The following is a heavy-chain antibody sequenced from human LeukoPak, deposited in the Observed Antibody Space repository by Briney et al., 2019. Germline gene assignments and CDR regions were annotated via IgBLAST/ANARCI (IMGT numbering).Heavy chain of an antibody. CDR2: ISSDGSDI. Sequence: GGPLRLSCAASGLTLRRYYMNWVRQAPGQGLEWVSSISSDGSDIYYVDSVKGRFTISRDNANNTLYLQMNSLRAEDTAVYYCARGEQLDVWGKGTTVTVSS. V-gene: IGHV3-21*01. J-gene: IGHJ6*04. CDR3: ARGEQLDV. CDR1: GLTLRRYY.